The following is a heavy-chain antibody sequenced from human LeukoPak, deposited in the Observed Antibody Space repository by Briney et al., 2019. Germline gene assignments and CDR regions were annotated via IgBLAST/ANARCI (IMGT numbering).Heavy chain of an antibody. V-gene: IGHV3-23*01. CDR2: ISGGGGST. D-gene: IGHD6-13*01. CDR3: ARDSMVAAAGQN. CDR1: GSTFNNYG. J-gene: IGHJ4*02. Sequence: PGGSLRCSCAASGSTFNNYGMSWVRQAPGKGLEWVSGISGGGGSTYYADSVKGRFTISRDNAKNSLYLQMNSLRAEDTAVYYCARDSMVAAAGQNWGQGTLVTVSS.